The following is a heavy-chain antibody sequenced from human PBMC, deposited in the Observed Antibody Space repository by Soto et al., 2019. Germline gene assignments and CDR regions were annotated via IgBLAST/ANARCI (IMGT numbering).Heavy chain of an antibody. CDR2: ISSSSSTI. CDR3: ARHPERIAEIGWFDP. J-gene: IGHJ5*02. V-gene: IGHV3-48*01. Sequence: EVQLVESGGGLVQPGGSLRLSCAASGFTFSSYSMNWVRQAPGKGLEWVSYISSSSSTIYYADSVKGRFTISRDNTKNSLYLQMNSLRAEDKAVYSWARHPERIAEIGWFDPWGQGTLVTVAS. D-gene: IGHD6-13*01. CDR1: GFTFSSYS.